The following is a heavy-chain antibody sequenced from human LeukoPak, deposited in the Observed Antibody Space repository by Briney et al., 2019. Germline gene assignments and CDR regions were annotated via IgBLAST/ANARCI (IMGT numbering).Heavy chain of an antibody. J-gene: IGHJ6*02. Sequence: PGGSLRLSCAASGFTFRSYAMSWVRQAPGKGLEWVSAISGSDSGTYYADSVKGRFTISRDNSKNTLYLQMNSLRAEDTALYYCAKGYGYSSSWTSNYYFYGLDVWGQGTTVTVSS. CDR3: AKGYGYSSSWTSNYYFYGLDV. D-gene: IGHD6-13*01. CDR1: GFTFRSYA. V-gene: IGHV3-23*01. CDR2: ISGSDSGT.